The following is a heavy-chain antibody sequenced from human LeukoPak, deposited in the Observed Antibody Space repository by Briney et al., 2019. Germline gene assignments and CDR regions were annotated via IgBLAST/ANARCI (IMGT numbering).Heavy chain of an antibody. V-gene: IGHV4-4*07. CDR3: AREYSSSWYVVSVWFDP. D-gene: IGHD6-13*01. CDR2: IYTSGST. CDR1: GGSISSYY. J-gene: IGHJ5*02. Sequence: SETLSLTCTVSGGSISSYYWSWIRQPAGKGLEWIGRIYTSGSTNYNPSLKSRVTMSVDTSKNQFSLKLSSVTAADTAVYYCAREYSSSWYVVSVWFDPWGQGTLVTVSS.